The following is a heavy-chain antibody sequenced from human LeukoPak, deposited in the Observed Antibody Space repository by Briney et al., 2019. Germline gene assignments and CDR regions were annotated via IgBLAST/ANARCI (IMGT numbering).Heavy chain of an antibody. V-gene: IGHV4-39*01. CDR3: ATREHQVKRPPGDY. D-gene: IGHD1-26*01. CDR1: GPSITIADYY. Sequence: SESLSLTCAVSGPSITIADYYWGWIRLPPGKGLEWIGTISHTGTTYCNPPLQSRVFISVDKSRKQFSLKLSSVTAADTAVYYCATREHQVKRPPGDYWGQGTEVTVSS. CDR2: ISHTGTT. J-gene: IGHJ4*02.